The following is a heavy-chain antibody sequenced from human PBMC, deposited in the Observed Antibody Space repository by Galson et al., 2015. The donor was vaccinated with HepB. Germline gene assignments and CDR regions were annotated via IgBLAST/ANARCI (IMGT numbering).Heavy chain of an antibody. D-gene: IGHD1-7*01. CDR2: IKQDGSEK. CDR1: GFTFTTYW. Sequence: SLRLSCAASGFTFTTYWMSWVRQAPGKGLEWVANIKQDGSEKYYVDSVRGRFSISRDNAENSLFLQMNGLRAEDTAVCYCARGENFHVYWGQGTLVTVSS. V-gene: IGHV3-7*01. J-gene: IGHJ4*02. CDR3: ARGENFHVY.